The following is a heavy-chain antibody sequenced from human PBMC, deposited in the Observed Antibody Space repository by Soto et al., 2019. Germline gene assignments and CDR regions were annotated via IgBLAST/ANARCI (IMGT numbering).Heavy chain of an antibody. J-gene: IGHJ4*02. CDR1: GDSVSIYSGA. Sequence: SQTLSLTCVISGDSVSIYSGAWNWIRQSPSRGLEWLGRTYYRSKWYYDYTESVKSRIIISVDTSKNQFSLQLNSVTPEDTAVYYCAIRASYYDSSGYFDYWGQGTLVTVSS. CDR3: AIRASYYDSSGYFDY. V-gene: IGHV6-1*01. D-gene: IGHD3-22*01. CDR2: TYYRSKWYY.